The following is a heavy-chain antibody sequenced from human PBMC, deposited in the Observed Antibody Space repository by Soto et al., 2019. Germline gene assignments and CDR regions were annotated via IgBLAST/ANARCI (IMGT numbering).Heavy chain of an antibody. J-gene: IGHJ6*02. V-gene: IGHV1-69*06. CDR1: GGTCSIYA. Sequence: SVKVSCKASGGTCSIYAISCVRQSPVQGLEWMGGIIPIFGTANYAQKFQGRVTITADKSTSTAYMELSSLRSEDTAVYYCASLPGDYDFWSRVDVWGQGTTVTVSS. CDR3: ASLPGDYDFWSRVDV. CDR2: IIPIFGTA. D-gene: IGHD3-3*01.